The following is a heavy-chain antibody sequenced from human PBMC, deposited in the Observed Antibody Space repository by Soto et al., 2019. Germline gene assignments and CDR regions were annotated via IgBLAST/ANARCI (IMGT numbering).Heavy chain of an antibody. Sequence: SCPTLVNPTPTLTLTCTFSGFSLSTSGVGVGWIRQPPGKALEWLALIYWNDDKRYSPSLKSRLTITKDTSKNQVVLTMTNMDPVDTATYYCALIDCSGGSCYFGVGWFDPWGQGTLVTVSS. V-gene: IGHV2-5*01. J-gene: IGHJ5*02. D-gene: IGHD2-15*01. CDR1: GFSLSTSGVG. CDR2: IYWNDDK. CDR3: ALIDCSGGSCYFGVGWFDP.